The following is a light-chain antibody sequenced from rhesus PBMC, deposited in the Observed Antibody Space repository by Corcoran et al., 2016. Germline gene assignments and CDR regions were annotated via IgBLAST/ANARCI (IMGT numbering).Light chain of an antibody. CDR1: ENVHNY. V-gene: IGKV1-74*01. J-gene: IGKJ3*01. Sequence: DIQMTQSPSSLSVTVGDRVAITCWTSENVHNYLNWYQQKPGQAPKLLMYKASTLETGVPSRFSGSGSGAAYTFTISSLGSEDFATYYCQQSYGSPFTFGPGTKVDIK. CDR3: QQSYGSPFT. CDR2: KAS.